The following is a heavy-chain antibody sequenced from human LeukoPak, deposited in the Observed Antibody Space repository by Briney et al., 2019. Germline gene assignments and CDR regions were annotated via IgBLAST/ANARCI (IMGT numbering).Heavy chain of an antibody. CDR3: ARVGAYCTSISRHDY. V-gene: IGHV4-4*07. D-gene: IGHD2-2*01. J-gene: IGHJ4*02. Sequence: PSETLSLTCTVSGGSISSYDWSWIRQPAGKGLEWVGRIYTSGSSNYNPSLKSRVAISVDTSKNQFSLKLSSVTAADTAVYYCARVGAYCTSISRHDYWGQGTLVTVSS. CDR2: IYTSGSS. CDR1: GGSISSYD.